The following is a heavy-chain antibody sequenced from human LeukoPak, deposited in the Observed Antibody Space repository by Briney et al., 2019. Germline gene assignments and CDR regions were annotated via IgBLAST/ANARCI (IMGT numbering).Heavy chain of an antibody. Sequence: PGGSLRLSCAASGFTFSSSGMHWVRQAPGKGLEWVAFIQYDGSDKFYADSVKGRFTISRDNSKNTLYLQMNSLRAEDTAVYYCAKDLSSWYGWRYIDYWGQGTLVTVSS. CDR3: AKDLSSWYGWRYIDY. CDR2: IQYDGSDK. CDR1: GFTFSSSG. J-gene: IGHJ4*02. D-gene: IGHD6-13*01. V-gene: IGHV3-30*02.